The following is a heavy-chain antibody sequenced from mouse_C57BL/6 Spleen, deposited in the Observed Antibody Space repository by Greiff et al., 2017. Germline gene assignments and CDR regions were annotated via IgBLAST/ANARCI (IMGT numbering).Heavy chain of an antibody. Sequence: VKLQESDAELVKPGASVKISCKVSGYTFTDHTIHWMKQRPEQGLEWIGYIYPRDGSTKYNEKFKGKATLTADKSSSTAYMQLNSLTSEDSAVYFCARSDYYGSSYFDYWGQGTTLTVSS. J-gene: IGHJ2*01. CDR2: IYPRDGST. CDR1: GYTFTDHT. V-gene: IGHV1-78*01. CDR3: ARSDYYGSSYFDY. D-gene: IGHD1-1*01.